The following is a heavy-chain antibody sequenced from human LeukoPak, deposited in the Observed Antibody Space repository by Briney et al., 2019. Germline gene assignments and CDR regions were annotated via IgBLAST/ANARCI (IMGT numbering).Heavy chain of an antibody. V-gene: IGHV1-18*01. CDR1: GYTFTNFG. CDR3: ARLGGWAYRDYLQEAFDY. D-gene: IGHD4-17*01. CDR2: ISPYNGNT. Sequence: GASVKVSCKASGYTFTNFGISWVRQAPGPGLEWMGWISPYNGNTNYAQKVQGRVTMTTDTSTSTVYMELRSLRSDDTAVYYCARLGGWAYRDYLQEAFDYWGQGTLVTVSS. J-gene: IGHJ4*02.